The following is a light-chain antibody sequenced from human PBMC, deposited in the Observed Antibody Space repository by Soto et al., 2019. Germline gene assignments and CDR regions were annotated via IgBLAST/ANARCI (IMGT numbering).Light chain of an antibody. CDR2: KND. CDR1: GGSIASNH. Sequence: NFMLTQPHSVSESPGKTVTTSCTRSGGSIASNHVQWYQQRPGSAPTTVIYKNDQRPSGVPDRFSGSIDSSSNSASLSISGLKTEDEADFYCQSYDSDSVVYGGGTKLTVL. CDR3: QSYDSDSVV. J-gene: IGLJ2*01. V-gene: IGLV6-57*04.